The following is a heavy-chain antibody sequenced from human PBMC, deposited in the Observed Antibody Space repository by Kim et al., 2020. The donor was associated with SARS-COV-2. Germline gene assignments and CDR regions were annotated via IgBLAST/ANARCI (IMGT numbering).Heavy chain of an antibody. CDR1: GFTFSDYP. J-gene: IGHJ4*02. CDR2: INSNGGNT. CDR3: VKARYTSSWSSYLDY. V-gene: IGHV3-64D*06. D-gene: IGHD6-13*01. Sequence: GGSLRLSCSASGFTFSDYPMHWVRQTPGKGLEYVSAINSNGGNTFYADSVKGRFSISRDNFKNTLYLQMSSVRPEDTAVYYCVKARYTSSWSSYLDYWGQGTLVTVSS.